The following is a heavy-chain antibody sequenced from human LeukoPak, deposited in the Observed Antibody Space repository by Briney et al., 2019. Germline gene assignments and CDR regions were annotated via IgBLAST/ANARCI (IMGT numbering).Heavy chain of an antibody. J-gene: IGHJ4*02. CDR3: AAGTELY. D-gene: IGHD3-10*01. CDR2: IYSGGSA. V-gene: IGHV3-53*01. Sequence: GGSLRLSCAASEFTVSSNYMSWVRQAPGKGLEWVSVIYSGGSAYYADSVKGRFTISRDNTKKSLYLQMNSLRAEDTAVYYCAAGTELYWGQGTLVTVSS. CDR1: EFTVSSNY.